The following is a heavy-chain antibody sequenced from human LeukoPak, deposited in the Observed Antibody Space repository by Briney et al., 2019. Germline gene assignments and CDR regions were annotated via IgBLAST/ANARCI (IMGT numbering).Heavy chain of an antibody. V-gene: IGHV1-2*02. CDR3: SKAIPRDRHETSCYEEN. CDR1: GYTFTDYI. CDR2: INPKNGGT. Sequence: GASMKVSCKTSGYTFTDYIIHWVRQAPGQGLEWMGWINPKNGGTSYAPKFQGRVTMTTDPSINTASMELTRLKSDDTAFYYCSKAIPRDRHETSCYEENWGQGTLVTVSS. J-gene: IGHJ4*02. D-gene: IGHD2-2*01.